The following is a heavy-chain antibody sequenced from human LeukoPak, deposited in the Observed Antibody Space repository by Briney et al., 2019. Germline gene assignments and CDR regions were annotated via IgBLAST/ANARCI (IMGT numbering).Heavy chain of an antibody. D-gene: IGHD3-10*01. CDR3: ASPPKIHYYGSGSNAFDI. V-gene: IGHV3-48*03. J-gene: IGHJ3*02. Sequence: GGSLTPSCPPSGFTSGIFEMNWVRQAPGKGLGGVSSIISIVSTIYYTDSVKGRFTISRDNDKTSLYLQMNSLRAEDTAVYYCASPPKIHYYGSGSNAFDIWGQGTMVTVSS. CDR1: GFTSGIFE. CDR2: IISIVSTI.